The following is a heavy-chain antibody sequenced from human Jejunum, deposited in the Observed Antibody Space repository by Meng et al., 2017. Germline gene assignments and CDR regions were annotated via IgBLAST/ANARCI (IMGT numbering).Heavy chain of an antibody. Sequence: QVQVVESGGGLVKLGGSLRLSCAASGFTFSDYYMSWIRQAPGKGLEWVAVISYDGEYENYADSVKGRFTISRDNSQNTLYLQMNSLRGEDTAVYYCARDYNDGNGRLDYWGQGTLVTVSS. D-gene: IGHD3-22*01. CDR1: GFTFSDYY. CDR3: ARDYNDGNGRLDY. J-gene: IGHJ4*02. CDR2: ISYDGEYE. V-gene: IGHV3-30*01.